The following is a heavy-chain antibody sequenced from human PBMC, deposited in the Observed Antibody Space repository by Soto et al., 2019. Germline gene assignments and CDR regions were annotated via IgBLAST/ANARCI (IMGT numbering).Heavy chain of an antibody. V-gene: IGHV1-18*01. CDR2: ISAHNGNT. J-gene: IGHJ4*02. D-gene: IGHD1-1*01. CDR1: GYGFTTYG. Sequence: QVHLVQSGAEVKKPGASVKVSCKGSGYGFTTYGITWVRQAPGQGLEWMAWISAHNGNTNYAQKLQGRVIVTRDTSSSTAYMELRILRSDDTPVYYCARWRYGDYWGQGALVTVSS. CDR3: ARWRYGDY.